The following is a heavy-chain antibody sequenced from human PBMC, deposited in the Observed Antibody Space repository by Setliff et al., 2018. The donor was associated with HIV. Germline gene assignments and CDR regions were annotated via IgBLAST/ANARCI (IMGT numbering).Heavy chain of an antibody. D-gene: IGHD2-21*02. CDR2: IHSSGST. V-gene: IGHV4-61*02. Sequence: SETLSLTCTVSGGSISSGKYHWSWIRQPAGKGLEWIGRIHSSGSTTYNPSLKSRVTISADTSNNSFSLKLKSVTAADTAVYYCARDHEDEVVTGTSGAFDIWGQGTMVTVSS. CDR3: ARDHEDEVVTGTSGAFDI. CDR1: GGSISSGKYH. J-gene: IGHJ3*02.